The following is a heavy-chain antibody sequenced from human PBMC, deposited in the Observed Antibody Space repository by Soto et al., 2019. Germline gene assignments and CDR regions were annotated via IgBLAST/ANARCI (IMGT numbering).Heavy chain of an antibody. V-gene: IGHV4-39*01. CDR2: VYYTGTT. CDR1: GGSMSSSNYY. CDR3: ERQYRGSYSSGYQID. D-gene: IGHD3-22*01. Sequence: PSETLSLTCTVSGGSMSSSNYYWSRISQAPGKGLEGCGSVYYTGTTYYNPSVKSRVTISVDKTKNQFSLKLSSVNAADTAVYYCERQYRGSYSSGYQIDWGQGTPVTVYS. J-gene: IGHJ4*02.